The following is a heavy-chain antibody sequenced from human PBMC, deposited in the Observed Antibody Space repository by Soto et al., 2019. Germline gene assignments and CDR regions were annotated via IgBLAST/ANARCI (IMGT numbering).Heavy chain of an antibody. CDR2: ISAYNGDT. J-gene: IGHJ3*01. D-gene: IGHD6-6*01. CDR1: GYTFRNYG. V-gene: IGHV1-18*01. Sequence: QVQLLQSGPEVKKPGASVKLSCKASGYTFRNYGINWVRQAPGQGLVWMGWISAYNGDTNYAQNFQGRVTLATDTPTSTAYLELRSLKSADTAMYYCARDGRQFVTHSANFDLWGQGTTVTVSS. CDR3: ARDGRQFVTHSANFDL.